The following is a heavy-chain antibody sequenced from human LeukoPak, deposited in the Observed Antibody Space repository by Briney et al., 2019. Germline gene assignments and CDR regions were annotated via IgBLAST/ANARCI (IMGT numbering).Heavy chain of an antibody. CDR3: ARGYGSGSYYLLYYFDY. CDR2: INPSGGST. D-gene: IGHD3-10*01. CDR1: GYTFTTYY. V-gene: IGHV1-46*01. Sequence: ASVKVSCKASGYTFTTYYMLWVRQAPGQGLEWMGIINPSGGSTSYAQKFQGRVTMTRDTSTSTVYMELSSLRSEDTAVYYCARGYGSGSYYLLYYFDYWGQGTLVTVPS. J-gene: IGHJ4*02.